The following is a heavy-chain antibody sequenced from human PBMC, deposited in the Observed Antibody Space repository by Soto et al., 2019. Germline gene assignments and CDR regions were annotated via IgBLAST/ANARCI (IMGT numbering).Heavy chain of an antibody. Sequence: QVQLVQSEGEVKQPGASVKVSCKASGYTFTTYGVCWVRQVPGRGLEWVGYISPNSGYTVYAQNFQGRVSMSTDTSTSTVYMELRSQRSDDTAVYYCVREMWTHYGPQNFFDYWGQGALVTVSS. J-gene: IGHJ4*02. D-gene: IGHD4-17*01. CDR1: GYTFTTYG. CDR3: VREMWTHYGPQNFFDY. CDR2: ISPNSGYT. V-gene: IGHV1-18*01.